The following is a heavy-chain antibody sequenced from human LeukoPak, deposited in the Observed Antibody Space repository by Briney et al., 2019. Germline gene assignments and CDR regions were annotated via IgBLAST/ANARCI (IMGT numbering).Heavy chain of an antibody. D-gene: IGHD3-10*01. CDR3: AKEGRAYYYGSGSYPRRFYYYYMDV. Sequence: NASETLSPTCAVYGGSFSGYYWSWIRQPPGKGLEWIGEINHSGSTNYNPSLKSRVTISVDTSKNQFSLKLSSVTAADTAVYYCAKEGRAYYYGSGSYPRRFYYYYMDVWGKGTTVTISS. CDR2: INHSGST. V-gene: IGHV4-34*01. CDR1: GGSFSGYY. J-gene: IGHJ6*03.